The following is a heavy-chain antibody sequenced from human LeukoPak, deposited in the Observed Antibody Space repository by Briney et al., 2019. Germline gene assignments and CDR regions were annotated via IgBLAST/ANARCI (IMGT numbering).Heavy chain of an antibody. CDR2: INPSGGST. CDR1: GYTFTSYY. CDR3: AREQDNWFDP. Sequence: ASVKVSCKASGYTFTSYYMHWVRQAPGQGLEWMGIINPSGGSTSYAQKFQGRVTITADESTSTAYMELSSLRSEDTAVYYCAREQDNWFDPWGQGTLVTVSS. J-gene: IGHJ5*02. V-gene: IGHV1-46*01.